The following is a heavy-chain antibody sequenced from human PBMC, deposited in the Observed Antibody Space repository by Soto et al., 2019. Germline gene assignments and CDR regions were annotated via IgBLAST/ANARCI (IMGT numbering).Heavy chain of an antibody. V-gene: IGHV3-23*01. Sequence: EVQLLESGGGWVQPGGSLRLSCAASGFTFSTFVMTWVRQVPGEGLEWISSITGSGKSAYYADSVKGRVTISRDNSKNTLYLQISSLGVDDTAVYHCAVHLGENYYTMDVWGQGTTVPVSS. CDR1: GFTFSTFV. J-gene: IGHJ6*02. CDR3: AVHLGENYYTMDV. CDR2: ITGSGKSA. D-gene: IGHD3-10*01.